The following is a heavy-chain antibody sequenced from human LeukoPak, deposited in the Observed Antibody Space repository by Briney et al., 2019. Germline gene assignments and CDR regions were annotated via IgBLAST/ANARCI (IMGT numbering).Heavy chain of an antibody. Sequence: PGGSLRLSCAASGFTFSSYAMHWVRQAPGKGLEWVAVISYDGSNKYYADSVKGRFTISRDNSKNTLYLQMNSLRAEDTAVYYCARDYDSSGYYVSGSDYWGQGTLVTVSS. D-gene: IGHD3-22*01. CDR1: GFTFSSYA. CDR3: ARDYDSSGYYVSGSDY. V-gene: IGHV3-30*04. CDR2: ISYDGSNK. J-gene: IGHJ4*02.